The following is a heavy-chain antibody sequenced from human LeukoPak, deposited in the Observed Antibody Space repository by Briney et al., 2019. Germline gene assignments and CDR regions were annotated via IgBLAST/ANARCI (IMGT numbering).Heavy chain of an antibody. Sequence: SETLSLTCAVSGGSFSDYYWTWIRQPPGKGLEWIGEINRGGSTNYSPSLKSRVTISIDTSKIQFSLKVNSMTAADTAVYYCAQWERDAFHVWGQGTMVTVSS. CDR1: GGSFSDYY. CDR3: AQWERDAFHV. V-gene: IGHV4-34*01. D-gene: IGHD1-26*01. J-gene: IGHJ3*01. CDR2: INRGGST.